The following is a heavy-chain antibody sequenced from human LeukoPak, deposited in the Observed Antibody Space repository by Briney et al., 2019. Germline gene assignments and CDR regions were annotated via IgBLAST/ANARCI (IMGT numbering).Heavy chain of an antibody. Sequence: GRSLRLSCAASGFTFSSYGMHWVRRAPGKGLEWVAVISYDGSNKYYADSVKGRFTISRDNSKNTLYLQMNSLRAEDTAVYYCAKEGMHIAVAGRNAFDIWGQGTMVTVSS. CDR2: ISYDGSNK. CDR3: AKEGMHIAVAGRNAFDI. V-gene: IGHV3-30*18. J-gene: IGHJ3*02. D-gene: IGHD6-19*01. CDR1: GFTFSSYG.